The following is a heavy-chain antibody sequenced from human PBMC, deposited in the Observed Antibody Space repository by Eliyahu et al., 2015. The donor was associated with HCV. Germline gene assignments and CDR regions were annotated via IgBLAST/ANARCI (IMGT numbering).Heavy chain of an antibody. CDR2: ISWDGGST. CDR3: AVSSSSSYYFDY. V-gene: IGHV3-43D*03. Sequence: EVQLVESGGVVVQPGGSLRLSCSASGFTFDDYAMHWVRQAPGKGLEWVSLISWDGGSTYYADSVKGRFTISRDNSKNSLYLQMNSLRAEDTALYYCAVSSSSSYYFDYWGQGTLVTVSS. D-gene: IGHD6-13*01. CDR1: GFTFDDYA. J-gene: IGHJ4*02.